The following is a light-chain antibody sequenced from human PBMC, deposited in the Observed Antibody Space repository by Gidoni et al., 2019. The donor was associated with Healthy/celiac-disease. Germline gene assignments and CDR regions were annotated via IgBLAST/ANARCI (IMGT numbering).Light chain of an antibody. CDR2: DAS. J-gene: IGKJ2*01. Sequence: EIVLTQSPDTLSLSPGERATLSCRASQSVSSYLAWYQQKPGQAPRLLIYDASNRATGIPARFSGSGSGTDFTLTISSLEPEDFAVYYCQQRSNWPLSYTFGQGTKLEIK. V-gene: IGKV3-11*01. CDR1: QSVSSY. CDR3: QQRSNWPLSYT.